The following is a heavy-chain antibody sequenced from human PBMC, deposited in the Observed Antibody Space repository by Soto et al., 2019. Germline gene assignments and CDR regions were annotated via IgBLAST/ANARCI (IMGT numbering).Heavy chain of an antibody. D-gene: IGHD3-22*01. CDR1: GGSISSGDYY. J-gene: IGHJ5*02. CDR3: ARAPYYYDSSGYYEIWFGP. CDR2: IYYSGST. Sequence: SETLSLTCTVSGGSISSGDYYWSWIRQPPGKDLEWIGYIYYSGSTYYNPSLKSRVTISVDTSKNQFSLKLSSVTAADTAVYYCARAPYYYDSSGYYEIWFGPWGQGTLVTVSS. V-gene: IGHV4-30-4*01.